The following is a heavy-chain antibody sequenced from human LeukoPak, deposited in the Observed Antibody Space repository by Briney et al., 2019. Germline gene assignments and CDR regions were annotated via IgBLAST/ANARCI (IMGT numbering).Heavy chain of an antibody. CDR2: IYYSGST. Sequence: SQTLSLTCTVSGGSISSGGSYWSWIRQHPGKGLEWIGYIYYSGSTYYNPSLKSRVTISVDTSKNQFSLKLSSVTAADTAVYYCARVELSGGSCYVDYWGQGTLVTVSS. V-gene: IGHV4-31*03. CDR1: GGSISSGGSY. D-gene: IGHD2-15*01. CDR3: ARVELSGGSCYVDY. J-gene: IGHJ4*02.